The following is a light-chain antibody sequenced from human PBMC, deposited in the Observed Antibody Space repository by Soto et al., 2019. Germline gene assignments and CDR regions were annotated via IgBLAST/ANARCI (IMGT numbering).Light chain of an antibody. V-gene: IGKV1-39*01. CDR2: GAS. CDR1: QRIDNF. J-gene: IGKJ2*01. Sequence: DIQMTQSPSFLSASVGDRVTITCRASQRIDNFLNWYQQKPGKAPKLLIYGASSLQSGVPSRFSGSGSWTDFPLTIPRLQPEDSATYHCQQRYKTSLSSFGQGTKVDIK. CDR3: QQRYKTSLSS.